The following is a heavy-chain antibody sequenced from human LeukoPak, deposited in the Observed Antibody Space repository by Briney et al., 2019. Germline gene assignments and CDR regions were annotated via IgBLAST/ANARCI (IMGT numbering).Heavy chain of an antibody. Sequence: GGSLRLSCAASGFTFNNAWMSWVRQAPGKGLEWVGRIRSKTDGGTTDYAAPAKGRFTISREDSKNTLYLQMNSLKTEDTAVYYCTTGASDILTGYYTGSNYYFDYWGQGALVTVSS. J-gene: IGHJ4*02. V-gene: IGHV3-15*01. CDR3: TTGASDILTGYYTGSNYYFDY. D-gene: IGHD3-9*01. CDR1: GFTFNNAW. CDR2: IRSKTDGGTT.